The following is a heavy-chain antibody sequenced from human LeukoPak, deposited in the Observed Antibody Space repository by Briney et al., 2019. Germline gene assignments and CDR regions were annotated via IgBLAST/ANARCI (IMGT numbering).Heavy chain of an antibody. CDR2: IDPAGNT. J-gene: IGHJ2*01. Sequence: GGSLRLSCVASGFIFSSYDMHSVRQATGKGLEWISAIDPAGNTWYSDSVKGRFTISREKARRSLFLQINSLRAAETAVYYCVREPSYTGTWWYPDLWGRGTLVTVSS. D-gene: IGHD1-14*01. V-gene: IGHV3-13*01. CDR1: GFIFSSYD. CDR3: VREPSYTGTWWYPDL.